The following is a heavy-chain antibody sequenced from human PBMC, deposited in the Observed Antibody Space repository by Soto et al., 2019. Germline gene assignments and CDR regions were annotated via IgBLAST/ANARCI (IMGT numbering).Heavy chain of an antibody. V-gene: IGHV4-30-4*01. CDR3: ARETTVNDNWFDP. J-gene: IGHJ5*02. CDR2: IYYSGST. CDR1: GGSISSGDYY. D-gene: IGHD4-17*01. Sequence: SETLSLTCTVSGGSISSGDYYWSWIRQPPGKGLEWIGYIYYSGSTYYNPSLKSRVTISVDTSKNQFSLKLSSVTAADTAVYYCARETTVNDNWFDPWGQGTLVSVSS.